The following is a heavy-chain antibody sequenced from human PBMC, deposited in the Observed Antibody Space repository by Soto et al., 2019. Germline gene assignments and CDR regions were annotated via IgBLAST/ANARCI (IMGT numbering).Heavy chain of an antibody. J-gene: IGHJ4*02. Sequence: QVQLVQSGAEVKKPGDSVRVSCKASGYTFTSYGIGWVRQAPGQGLEWMGWISANNGNTKYAQKLQGRVTMTTDASTSTAYMELRSLRSAEAAVYYCARDGYFDHWGQGTLVTVSS. CDR1: GYTFTSYG. V-gene: IGHV1-18*01. CDR2: ISANNGNT. CDR3: ARDGYFDH.